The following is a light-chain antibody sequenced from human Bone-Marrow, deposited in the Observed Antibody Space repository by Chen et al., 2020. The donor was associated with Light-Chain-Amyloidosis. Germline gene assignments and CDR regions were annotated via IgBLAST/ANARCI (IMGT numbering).Light chain of an antibody. V-gene: IGLV7-46*01. Sequence: QAVVTQEPSLTVSPGGTVTLTCAATTGAVTGGHYCYWFPQKPGQAPGTLIYDTSNRHSWTPARFAVPLLGGKAALTLCGAQREDEGDYYCLLSDNGSRGVVDGVNKLPVL. CDR2: DTS. CDR1: TGAVTGGHY. CDR3: LLSDNGSRGV. J-gene: IGLJ2*01.